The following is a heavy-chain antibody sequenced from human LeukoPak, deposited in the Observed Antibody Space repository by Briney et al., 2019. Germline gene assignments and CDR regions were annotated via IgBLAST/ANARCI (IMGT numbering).Heavy chain of an antibody. Sequence: SETLSLTCAVYGVSFSGYYWSWIRQPPGKGLEWIGEINHSGSTNYNPSLKGRVTISVDASKNQFSLKLSSVTAADTAVYYCARVTTIFGVVRWGQGTLVTVSS. J-gene: IGHJ4*02. V-gene: IGHV4-34*01. CDR3: ARVTTIFGVVR. D-gene: IGHD3-3*01. CDR2: INHSGST. CDR1: GVSFSGYY.